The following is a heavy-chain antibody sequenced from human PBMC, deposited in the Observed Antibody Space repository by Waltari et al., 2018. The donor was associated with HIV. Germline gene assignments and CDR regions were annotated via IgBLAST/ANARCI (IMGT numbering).Heavy chain of an antibody. J-gene: IGHJ4*02. V-gene: IGHV4-39*01. D-gene: IGHD1-26*01. Sequence: QLQESGPGLVKPSETLSPTCTVSGGSISSSSFFWGWIRQAPGKGLEWIGSVYHTGNTFYNPSLKSRVSMFIDRATNQFSLRLTSVTAADTGIYYCARQPSAWDIWGQGMLVSVSS. CDR1: GGSISSSSFF. CDR2: VYHTGNT. CDR3: ARQPSAWDI.